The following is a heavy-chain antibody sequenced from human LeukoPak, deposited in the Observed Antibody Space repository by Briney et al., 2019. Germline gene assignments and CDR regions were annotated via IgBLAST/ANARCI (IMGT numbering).Heavy chain of an antibody. CDR1: GGSISSYY. Sequence: SETLSLTCTVSGGSISSYYWSWIRQPPGKGLEWIGEINHSGSTNYNPSLKSRVTISVDTSKNQLSPKLSSVTAADTAVYFCARGPPTDYYDSSGFYYVFDYWGQGTLVTVSS. CDR2: INHSGST. CDR3: ARGPPTDYYDSSGFYYVFDY. D-gene: IGHD3-22*01. V-gene: IGHV4-34*01. J-gene: IGHJ4*02.